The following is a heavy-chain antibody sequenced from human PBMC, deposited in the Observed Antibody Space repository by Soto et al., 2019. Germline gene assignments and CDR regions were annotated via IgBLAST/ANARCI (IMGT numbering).Heavy chain of an antibody. V-gene: IGHV4-39*01. D-gene: IGHD3-16*01. J-gene: IGHJ5*02. CDR2: IFYNGRT. CDR1: GGSIISRDYY. Sequence: QVPLQEPGPGLVKPSETLSLTCSVSGGSIISRDYYWVWVRRAPGRGPQWIGNIFYNGRTAYNPSIKSRVTISVDTSKKQFSMKLAPVTVADTAIYYCARGGVSADDPAGWFDPWGRGTPVTVSS. CDR3: ARGGVSADDPAGWFDP.